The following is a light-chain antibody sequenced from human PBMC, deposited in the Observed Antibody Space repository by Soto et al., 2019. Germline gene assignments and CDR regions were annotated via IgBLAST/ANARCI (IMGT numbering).Light chain of an antibody. V-gene: IGKV1-39*01. Sequence: DIQMTQSPSSLSASVGDRVTITCRTSQSISTYLNWYQHKLGKAPKLLIYAASSLQSGAPSMFSGSGSGTDFTLAISSLQPDDFATYYCQQSYSIPWTFGLGTKVELK. J-gene: IGKJ1*01. CDR1: QSISTY. CDR3: QQSYSIPWT. CDR2: AAS.